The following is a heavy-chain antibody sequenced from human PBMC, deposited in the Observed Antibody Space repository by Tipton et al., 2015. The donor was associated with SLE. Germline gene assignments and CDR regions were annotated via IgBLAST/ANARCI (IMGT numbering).Heavy chain of an antibody. Sequence: TLSLTCTVSGGSISSGSYYWSWIRQPAGKGLEWIGRLYTSGSTNYNPSLKSRVTMSVDTSKNQFSLKLSSVTAADTAVYYCARTHRGYDYPNWGQGTLVTVSS. J-gene: IGHJ4*02. V-gene: IGHV4-61*02. CDR1: GGSISSGSYY. CDR3: ARTHRGYDYPN. D-gene: IGHD5-12*01. CDR2: LYTSGST.